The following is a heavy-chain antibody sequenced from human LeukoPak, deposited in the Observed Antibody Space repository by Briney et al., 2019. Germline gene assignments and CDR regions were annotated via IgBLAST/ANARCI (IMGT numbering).Heavy chain of an antibody. J-gene: IGHJ4*02. D-gene: IGHD4-11*01. CDR3: AKEGGDYSNYGWGLWGGDIDY. CDR2: IQFDGSNK. Sequence: GGSLRLSCAASGFSLSSYGMHWVRQAPGKGLEWVAFIQFDGSNKYYADSVKGRFTISRDNSKNTLYLQMNSLRAEDTAVYYCAKEGGDYSNYGWGLWGGDIDYWGQGTLVTVSS. V-gene: IGHV3-30*02. CDR1: GFSLSSYG.